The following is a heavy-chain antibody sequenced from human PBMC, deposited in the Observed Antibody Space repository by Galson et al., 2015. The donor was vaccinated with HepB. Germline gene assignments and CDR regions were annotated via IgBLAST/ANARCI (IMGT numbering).Heavy chain of an antibody. Sequence: SLRLSCAASGFAFSTYDMSWVRQAPGKGLEWVSSLGDSGGKAYYADSVTGRFTISRDNPMNTLFLQMNSLRAEDTAVYYCAREQQIAVAGTGYFDYWGQGTLVTVSS. CDR2: LGDSGGKA. CDR1: GFAFSTYD. D-gene: IGHD6-19*01. V-gene: IGHV3-23*01. CDR3: AREQQIAVAGTGYFDY. J-gene: IGHJ4*02.